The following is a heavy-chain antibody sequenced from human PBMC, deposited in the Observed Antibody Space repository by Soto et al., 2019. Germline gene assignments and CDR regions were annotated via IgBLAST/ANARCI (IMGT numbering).Heavy chain of an antibody. V-gene: IGHV4-34*01. CDR2: INHSGST. CDR3: ARELGYSGSPARDQGSVAFDI. Sequence: SETLSLTCAVYGGSFSGYYWSWIRQPPGKGLEWIGEINHSGSTNYNPSLKSRVTISVDTSKNQFSLKLSSVTAADTAVYYCARELGYSGSPARDQGSVAFDIWGQGTMVTVSS. J-gene: IGHJ3*02. CDR1: GGSFSGYY. D-gene: IGHD1-26*01.